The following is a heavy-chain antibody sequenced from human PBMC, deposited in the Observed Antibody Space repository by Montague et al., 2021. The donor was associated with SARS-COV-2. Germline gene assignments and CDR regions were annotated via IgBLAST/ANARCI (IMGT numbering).Heavy chain of an antibody. D-gene: IGHD3-3*01. V-gene: IGHV4-30-4*01. CDR1: GGSISSGDYY. J-gene: IGHJ6*02. CDR2: IYYSGST. Sequence: TLSLTCTVSGGSISSGDYYWSWIRQPPGKGLEWIGHIYYSGSTYYNPSLKSRVTISVDTSKSQFSLKLSSVTAADTAVYYCARDRPVGVDFWSGWNPGYYYGMDVWGQGTTVTVS. CDR3: ARDRPVGVDFWSGWNPGYYYGMDV.